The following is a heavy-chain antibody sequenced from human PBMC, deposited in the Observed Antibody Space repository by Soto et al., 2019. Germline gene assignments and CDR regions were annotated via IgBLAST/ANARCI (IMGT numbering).Heavy chain of an antibody. D-gene: IGHD1-20*01. J-gene: IGHJ4*02. V-gene: IGHV3-30*18. CDR3: AKEFHSWNYFDY. CDR1: GFTFSSSG. CDR2: ISYDGSNK. Sequence: SGGSVRLSCAASGFTFSSSGMHWVRQAPGKGLEWVAVISYDGSNKFYADSVKGRFTISRDNFRNTLYLQMNSLRAEDTAVYYCAKEFHSWNYFDYWGQGTLVTVSS.